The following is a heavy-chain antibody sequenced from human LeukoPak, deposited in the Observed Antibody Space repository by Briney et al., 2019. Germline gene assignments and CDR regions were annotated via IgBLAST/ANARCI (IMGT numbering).Heavy chain of an antibody. CDR2: INSDGSEG. Sequence: GGSLRLSCAASGFTFSSFWMSWVRQTPGKGLEWVASINSDGSEGYYADVVKGRFTISRDNAKNSLYLQINSLRAEDTAVYYCARSSYSSSSSVWGQGTMVTVSS. D-gene: IGHD6-6*01. V-gene: IGHV3-7*03. J-gene: IGHJ3*01. CDR3: ARSSYSSSSSV. CDR1: GFTFSSFW.